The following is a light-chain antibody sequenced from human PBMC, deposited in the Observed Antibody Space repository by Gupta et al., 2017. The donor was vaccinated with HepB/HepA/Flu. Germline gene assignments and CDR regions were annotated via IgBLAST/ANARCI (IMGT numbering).Light chain of an antibody. CDR3: SSFTSTTTLVV. CDR1: SSDFGDFTH. CDR2: EVS. J-gene: IGLJ2*01. Sequence: ALTQPASVSGFPGQSITISCTGTSSDFGDFTHVSWYQQHPGKAPKLLIFEVSTRPSMISHRFFGSKSGKTASLTISGLQTEDEADYYCSSFTSTTTLVVFGGGTTVTVL. V-gene: IGLV2-14*01.